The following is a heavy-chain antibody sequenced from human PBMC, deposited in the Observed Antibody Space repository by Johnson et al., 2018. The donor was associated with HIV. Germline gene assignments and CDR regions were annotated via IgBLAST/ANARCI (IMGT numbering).Heavy chain of an antibody. CDR1: GFTFTSYG. V-gene: IGHV3-30*02. Sequence: QVQLVESGGGVVQPGRSLRLSCAASGFTFTSYGMHWVRQAPGKGLEWVAFIRFDGSNKYYADSVKGRFTISRDNSKNTLYLQMNSLRTDDTTVYYCAKDLRHGYSDYEPGSPGGGFEFWGQGTMVTVSS. CDR2: IRFDGSNK. D-gene: IGHD5-12*01. CDR3: AKDLRHGYSDYEPGSPGGGFEF. J-gene: IGHJ3*01.